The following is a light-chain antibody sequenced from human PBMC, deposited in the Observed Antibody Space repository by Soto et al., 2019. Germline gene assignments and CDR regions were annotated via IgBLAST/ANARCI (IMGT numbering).Light chain of an antibody. Sequence: QSALTQPASVSGSPGQSITISCTGTSSDVGGYNYVSWYQQHPGKAPKLMIYEVSNRPSGVSNRLSGSKSGNTASLTISGRQAEDEAEYYCSSYTSSSTRVFGGGTKVTVL. V-gene: IGLV2-14*01. CDR1: SSDVGGYNY. J-gene: IGLJ3*02. CDR3: SSYTSSSTRV. CDR2: EVS.